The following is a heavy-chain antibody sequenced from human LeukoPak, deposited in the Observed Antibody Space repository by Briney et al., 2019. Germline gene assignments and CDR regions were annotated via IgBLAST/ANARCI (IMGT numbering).Heavy chain of an antibody. D-gene: IGHD1-26*01. CDR3: ASLYDIVGTTVDY. J-gene: IGHJ4*02. CDR1: GYSFTSYY. CDR2: INPSSGGT. Sequence: ASVKVSCKASGYSFTSYYIHWVRQAPGQGLEWMGRINPSSGGTNYAQKFQGRVTMTRDTSITTAYMGLSSLRSDDTAVYYCASLYDIVGTTVDYWGQGTLVTVSS. V-gene: IGHV1-2*06.